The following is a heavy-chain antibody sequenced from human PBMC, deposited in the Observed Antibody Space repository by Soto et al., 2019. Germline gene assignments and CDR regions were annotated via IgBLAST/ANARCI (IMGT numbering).Heavy chain of an antibody. D-gene: IGHD2-2*01. Sequence: ASVKVSCKASGYTFTSYGISWVRQAPGQGLEWMGWISAYNGNTNYAQKLQGRVTMTTDTSTSTAYMEPRSLRSDDTAVYYCARRWIGYCSSTSCYWDWFDPWGQGTLVTVSS. CDR3: ARRWIGYCSSTSCYWDWFDP. V-gene: IGHV1-18*04. CDR2: ISAYNGNT. CDR1: GYTFTSYG. J-gene: IGHJ5*02.